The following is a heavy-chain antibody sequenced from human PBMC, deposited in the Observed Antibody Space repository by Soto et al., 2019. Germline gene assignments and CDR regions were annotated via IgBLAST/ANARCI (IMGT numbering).Heavy chain of an antibody. CDR2: ISYDGSNK. D-gene: IGHD2-21*02. CDR3: ARGAWHIVVVAANSYYFDY. J-gene: IGHJ4*02. Sequence: QVQLVESGGGVVQPGRSLRLSCAASGFTFSSYAMHWVRQAPGKGLEWVAVISYDGSNKYYADSVKGRCTISRDNSKNKLYLQMNSLRAEDTAVYYCARGAWHIVVVAANSYYFDYWGQGTLVTFSS. V-gene: IGHV3-30-3*01. CDR1: GFTFSSYA.